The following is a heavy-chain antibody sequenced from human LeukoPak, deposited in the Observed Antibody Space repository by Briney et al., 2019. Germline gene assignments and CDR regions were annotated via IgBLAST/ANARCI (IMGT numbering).Heavy chain of an antibody. CDR2: ISSSSSYI. J-gene: IGHJ4*02. Sequence: GGSLRLSCSVSGFTFSSYSMNWVRQAPGKGLEWVSSISSSSSYIYYADSVKGRFTISRHNAKNSLYLQMSSLRAEDTAVYYCARDTRGGIIVVVPPALDYWGQGTLVTVSS. D-gene: IGHD2-2*01. CDR3: ARDTRGGIIVVVPPALDY. CDR1: GFTFSSYS. V-gene: IGHV3-21*01.